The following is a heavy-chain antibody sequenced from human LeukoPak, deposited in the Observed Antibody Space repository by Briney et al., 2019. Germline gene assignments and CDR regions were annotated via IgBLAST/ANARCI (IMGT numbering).Heavy chain of an antibody. D-gene: IGHD6-13*01. J-gene: IGHJ6*02. CDR1: GFTFSDYY. V-gene: IGHV3-11*06. Sequence: PGGSLRLSCAASGFTFSDYYMSWIRQAPGKGLEWVSSISSSSSYIYYADSVKGRFTISRDNAKNSLYLQMNSLRAEDTAVYYCARVRQQLVPGYYYGMDVWGQGTTVTVSS. CDR2: ISSSSSYI. CDR3: ARVRQQLVPGYYYGMDV.